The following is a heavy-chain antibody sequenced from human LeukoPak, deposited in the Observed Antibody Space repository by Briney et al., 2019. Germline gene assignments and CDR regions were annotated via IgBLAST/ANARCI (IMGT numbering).Heavy chain of an antibody. V-gene: IGHV1-69*04. CDR1: GGTFSSYA. CDR3: ARDHFTTTVTTWGYYYYGMDV. CDR2: IIPILGIA. Sequence: SVKVSCKASGGTFSSYAISWVRQAPGQGLEWMGRIIPILGIANYAQKFQGRVTMTTDTSTSTAYMELRSLRSDDTAVYYCARDHFTTTVTTWGYYYYGMDVWGQGTTVTVSS. D-gene: IGHD4-17*01. J-gene: IGHJ6*02.